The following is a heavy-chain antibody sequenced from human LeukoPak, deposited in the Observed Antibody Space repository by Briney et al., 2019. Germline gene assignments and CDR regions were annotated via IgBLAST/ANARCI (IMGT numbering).Heavy chain of an antibody. CDR3: ARVSDCSGGRCYNGMDV. D-gene: IGHD2-15*01. Sequence: GASVKVSCKASGNTFTSYYMHWVRQAPGQGLEWMGIINPSGGSTSYPQKFQGRVTMTRDTSTSTVYMDLSNLRSEDTAVYYCARVSDCSGGRCYNGMDVWGQGTTVTVSS. CDR1: GNTFTSYY. J-gene: IGHJ6*02. V-gene: IGHV1-46*01. CDR2: INPSGGST.